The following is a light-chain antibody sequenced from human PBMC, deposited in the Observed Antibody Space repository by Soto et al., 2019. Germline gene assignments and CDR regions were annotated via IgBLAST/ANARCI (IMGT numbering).Light chain of an antibody. V-gene: IGKV3-15*01. J-gene: IGKJ5*01. CDR1: QSVSSN. Sequence: EIVMTQSPATLSVSPGERATLSCRASQSVSSNLAWYQQKLGQAPRLLIYGASTRATGIPARFSGSGSGTEFTLTISSLQSEDFAVYYGQQYNNWPPITFGQGTRLEIK. CDR2: GAS. CDR3: QQYNNWPPIT.